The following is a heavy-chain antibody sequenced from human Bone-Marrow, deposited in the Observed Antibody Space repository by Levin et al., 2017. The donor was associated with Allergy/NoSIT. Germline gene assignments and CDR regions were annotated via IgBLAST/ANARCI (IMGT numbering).Heavy chain of an antibody. CDR3: TRDGGGLAV. CDR2: INSDGSGT. Sequence: PGGSLRLSCAASGFTFSTFRMHWVRQVPGKGLVWVSLINSDGSGTNYADSVKGRFTISRDNAKNTLSLQMDSLRAEDTAVYYCTRDGGGLAVWGQGATVTVSS. J-gene: IGHJ6*02. CDR1: GFTFSTFR. D-gene: IGHD3-10*01. V-gene: IGHV3-74*01.